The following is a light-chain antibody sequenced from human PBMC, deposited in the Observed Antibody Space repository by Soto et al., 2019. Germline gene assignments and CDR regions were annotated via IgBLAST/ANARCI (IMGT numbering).Light chain of an antibody. Sequence: DIQMTQSPSSLSASVGDRVTITCRASKSISSYLNWYQQKPGKAPKLLIYAESSLQSGVPSRFSGSGSGTDFTLTISSLQPEDFATYYCQQSYSTPRTFGQGTKVEIK. V-gene: IGKV1-39*01. CDR2: AES. CDR3: QQSYSTPRT. J-gene: IGKJ1*01. CDR1: KSISSY.